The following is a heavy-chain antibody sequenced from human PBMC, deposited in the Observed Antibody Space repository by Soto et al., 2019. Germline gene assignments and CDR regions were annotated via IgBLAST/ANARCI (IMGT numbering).Heavy chain of an antibody. CDR3: ARDLPLPLGELSSTSHHSRFDY. CDR1: GYTFTSYG. J-gene: IGHJ4*02. V-gene: IGHV1-18*03. CDR2: ISAYNGNT. Sequence: ASVKVSCKASGYTFTSYGISWVRQAPGQGLEWMGWISAYNGNTNYAQKLQGRVTMATETSTRTAYMELRSLRSDDMAVYYCARDLPLPLGELSSTSHHSRFDYWGQGTLVTVSS. D-gene: IGHD3-16*02.